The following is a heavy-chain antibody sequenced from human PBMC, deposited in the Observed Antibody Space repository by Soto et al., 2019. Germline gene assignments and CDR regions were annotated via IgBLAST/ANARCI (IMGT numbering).Heavy chain of an antibody. Sequence: QALLVQSGGEVKRPGASVKVSCKASGYTLTSYGISWVRQAPGQGLEWMGWISVYNGDTNYAQKFQGRVSMTTDTSTSAAYMELRTLRSDDTAVYYCATTTGYSYHYYGMDVWGQGTTVTVSS. CDR2: ISVYNGDT. D-gene: IGHD3-9*01. CDR3: ATTTGYSYHYYGMDV. V-gene: IGHV1-18*01. CDR1: GYTLTSYG. J-gene: IGHJ6*02.